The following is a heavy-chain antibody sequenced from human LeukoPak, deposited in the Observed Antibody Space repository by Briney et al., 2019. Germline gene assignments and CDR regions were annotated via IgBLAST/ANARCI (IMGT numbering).Heavy chain of an antibody. V-gene: IGHV1-3*03. CDR1: GYTFTTYY. Sequence: ASVKVSCKASGYTFTTYYVHWVRQAPGQGLEWMGWINAGNGNTKYSQEFQDRVTITRDTSASTVYMELSSLRSGDMAVYYCARARYETRIWPKSRYDYYHYMDVWGKGTTVTVSS. D-gene: IGHD2-15*01. CDR2: INAGNGNT. CDR3: ARARYETRIWPKSRYDYYHYMDV. J-gene: IGHJ6*03.